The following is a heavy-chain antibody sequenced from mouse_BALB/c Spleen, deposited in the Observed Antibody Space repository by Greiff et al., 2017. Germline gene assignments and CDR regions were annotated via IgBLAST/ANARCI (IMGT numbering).Heavy chain of an antibody. CDR1: GNAFSSYW. CDR2: IYPGDGDT. Sequence: QVQLQQSGAELVRPGSSVKISCKASGNAFSSYWMNWVKQRPGQGLEWIGQIYPGDGDTNYNGKFKGKATLTVDKSSSTAYMQLKSLTSEDSAVYYCARGDSSGYPYAMDYWGQGTSVTVSS. D-gene: IGHD3-2*01. J-gene: IGHJ4*01. V-gene: IGHV1-80*01. CDR3: ARGDSSGYPYAMDY.